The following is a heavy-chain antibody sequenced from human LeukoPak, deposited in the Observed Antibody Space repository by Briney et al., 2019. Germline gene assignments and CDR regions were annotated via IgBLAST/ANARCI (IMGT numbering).Heavy chain of an antibody. CDR3: ARDQRTAGYSYGSGWSYGMDV. CDR2: IKQDGSEK. V-gene: IGHV3-7*01. D-gene: IGHD5-18*01. Sequence: GGSLRLSCAASGFTFSSYWMSWVRQAPGKGLEWVANIKQDGSEKYYVDSVKGRFTISRDNAKNSLYLQMNSLRAEDTAVYYCARDQRTAGYSYGSGWSYGMDVWGQGTTVTVSS. CDR1: GFTFSSYW. J-gene: IGHJ6*02.